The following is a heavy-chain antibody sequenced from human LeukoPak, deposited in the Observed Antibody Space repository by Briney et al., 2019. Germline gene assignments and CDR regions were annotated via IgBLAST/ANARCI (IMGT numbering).Heavy chain of an antibody. CDR2: INHSGST. V-gene: IGHV4-34*01. D-gene: IGHD3-22*01. Sequence: PSETLSLTCAVYGGSFSGYYWSWIRQHPGKGLEWIGEINHSGSTNYNPSLKSRVTISVDTSKNQFSLKLSSVTAADTAVYYCARGHTRLTMIVVVITPRYFEYRGQGNLVTVSS. J-gene: IGHJ4*02. CDR3: ARGHTRLTMIVVVITPRYFEY. CDR1: GGSFSGYY.